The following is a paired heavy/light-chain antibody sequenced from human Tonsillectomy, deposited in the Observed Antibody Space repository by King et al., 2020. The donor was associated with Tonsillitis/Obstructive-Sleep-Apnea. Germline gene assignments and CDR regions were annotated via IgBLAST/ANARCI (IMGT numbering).Light chain of an antibody. Sequence: DIQMTQSPSSLSASVGDRVTITCQASQDISNYLNWYQQKPGKAPNLLIYDASNLETGVPSRFSGSGSGTDFTFTISSLQPEDIGTYYCQQYDNLVSVTFGQGTRLEIK. V-gene: IGKV1-33*01. CDR2: DAS. J-gene: IGKJ5*01. CDR1: QDISNY. CDR3: QQYDNLVSVT.
Heavy chain of an antibody. V-gene: IGHV3-7*04. J-gene: IGHJ4*02. D-gene: IGHD2-2*01. CDR1: GFTFSRYW. CDR2: IKEDGRVK. CDR3: ARFSIVVVPFDERQKPAGLHLEDY. Sequence: EVQLVESGGGLVQPGGSLRLSCAVSGFTFSRYWMSWVRQAPGKGLEWVANIKEDGRVKYYVDSVKGRFTISRDNAKNSLYLQMNSLRAEDTAVYYCARFSIVVVPFDERQKPAGLHLEDYWGQGTLVTVSS.